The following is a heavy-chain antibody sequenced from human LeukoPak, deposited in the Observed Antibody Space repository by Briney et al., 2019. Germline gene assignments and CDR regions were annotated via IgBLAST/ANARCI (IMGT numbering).Heavy chain of an antibody. D-gene: IGHD1-14*01. V-gene: IGHV4-34*01. CDR2: INHSGST. CDR3: ARAPLPNRLYYFDY. J-gene: IGHJ4*02. CDR1: GGSFSGYY. Sequence: SETLSLTCAVYGGSFSGYYWSWIRQPPGKGLESIGEINHSGSTNYNPSPKSRVTISVDTSKNQFSLKLSSVTAADTAVYYCARAPLPNRLYYFDYWGQGTLVTVSS.